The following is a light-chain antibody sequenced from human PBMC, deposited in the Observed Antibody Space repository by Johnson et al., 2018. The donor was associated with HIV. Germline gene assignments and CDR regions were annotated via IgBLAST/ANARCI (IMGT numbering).Light chain of an antibody. J-gene: IGLJ1*01. CDR3: GTWDGSLSAGWDV. Sequence: QSVLTQPPSVSAAPGQKVTISCSGSSSNIGNNYVSWYQQLPGTAPKLLIYDNNKRPSGIPDRFSGSKSGTSATLGITGLQTGDEADYYYGTWDGSLSAGWDVFGTGTKVTVL. CDR1: SSNIGNNY. CDR2: DNN. V-gene: IGLV1-51*01.